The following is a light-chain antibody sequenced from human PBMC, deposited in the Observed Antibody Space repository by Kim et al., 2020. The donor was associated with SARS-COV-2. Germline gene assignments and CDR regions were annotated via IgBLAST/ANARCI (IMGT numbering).Light chain of an antibody. CDR2: GAS. Sequence: EIVLTQSPGTLSLSPGDRATLSCRASQSVSSSYLAWYQQKPGQAPRLLIYGASNRATGIPDRFSGSGSGTDFTLTISRLEPEDFAVYYCQHPWTFGQGTKVDIK. J-gene: IGKJ1*01. V-gene: IGKV3-20*01. CDR3: QHPWT. CDR1: QSVSSSY.